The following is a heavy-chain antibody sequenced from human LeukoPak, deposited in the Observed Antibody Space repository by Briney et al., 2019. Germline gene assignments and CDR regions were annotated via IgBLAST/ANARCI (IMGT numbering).Heavy chain of an antibody. D-gene: IGHD3-10*01. CDR3: ARERWLGFMGGDAFDI. V-gene: IGHV3-30*04. CDR2: VSSHGVDK. CDR1: GFAFNSYA. Sequence: SGGSLRLSCAASGFAFNSYAMHWVRQAPGKGLEWLAVVSSHGVDKFYADSVKGRFTISRDNAKNSLYLQMNSLRAEDTAVYYCARERWLGFMGGDAFDIWGQGTMVTVSS. J-gene: IGHJ3*02.